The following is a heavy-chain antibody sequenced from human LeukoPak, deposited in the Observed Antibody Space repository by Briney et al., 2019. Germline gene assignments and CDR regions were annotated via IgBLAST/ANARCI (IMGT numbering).Heavy chain of an antibody. D-gene: IGHD2-8*01. J-gene: IGHJ4*02. CDR1: GFTFDDYA. CDR2: ISWNSGSI. V-gene: IGHV3-9*01. CDR3: AKADCTNGVCYSFDY. Sequence: GRSLRLSCAASGFTFDDYAMHWVRQAPGKGLEWVSGISWNSGSIGYADSVKGRFTISRDNAKNSLYLQMNSLRAEDTALYCCAKADCTNGVCYSFDYWGQGTLVTVSS.